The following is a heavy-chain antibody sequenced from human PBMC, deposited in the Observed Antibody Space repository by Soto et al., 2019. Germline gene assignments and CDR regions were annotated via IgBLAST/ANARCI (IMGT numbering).Heavy chain of an antibody. V-gene: IGHV1-18*01. CDR2: ISAYNGNT. J-gene: IGHJ4*02. D-gene: IGHD3-16*01. CDR3: ARDFTGWPPDGVDS. Sequence: QVHLVQSGAEVKSPGASVKVSCKASGFPFTSYAITWVRQAPGQGLEWMGWISAYNGNTKYAQNLQGRVTMTTDSSTSTAYMELGSLTSDDTAVYYCARDFTGWPPDGVDSWGQGNLVTVSS. CDR1: GFPFTSYA.